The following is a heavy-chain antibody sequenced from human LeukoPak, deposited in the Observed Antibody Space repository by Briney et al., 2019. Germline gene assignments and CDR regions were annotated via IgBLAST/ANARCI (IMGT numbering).Heavy chain of an antibody. CDR2: ICPDGTVT. Sequence: PGGSLRLSCAASGFTFSTYCMHWVRQAPGKGPMWVSRICPDGTVTNYADSVKARFIISRDSARNTVYLQMNSLRVEDTAVYYCVRDSRSADYWGQGTLVTVSS. J-gene: IGHJ4*02. V-gene: IGHV3-74*01. CDR1: GFTFSTYC. CDR3: VRDSRSADY.